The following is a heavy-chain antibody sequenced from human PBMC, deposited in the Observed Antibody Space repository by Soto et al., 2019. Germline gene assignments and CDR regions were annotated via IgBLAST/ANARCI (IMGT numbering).Heavy chain of an antibody. D-gene: IGHD6-19*01. CDR2: IYYSGST. CDR1: GGSISSYY. Sequence: PSDTLSLTCTVWGGSISSYYWSWIRQPPGKGLEWIGCIYYSGSTNYNPFLKSRVNITVDTSKNPVSPKVSSVTAADTAVDYCQRPYNSGWYAAFDVWGQGTRVTVSS. V-gene: IGHV4-59*07. J-gene: IGHJ3*01. CDR3: QRPYNSGWYAAFDV.